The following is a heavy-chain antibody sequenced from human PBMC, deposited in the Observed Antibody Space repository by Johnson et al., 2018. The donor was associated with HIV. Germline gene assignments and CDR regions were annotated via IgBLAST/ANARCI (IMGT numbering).Heavy chain of an antibody. J-gene: IGHJ3*02. CDR1: GFTFRNAW. CDR2: IKSKTDGGTT. CDR3: TRSIAATGRDAFDI. D-gene: IGHD6-13*01. Sequence: VQLVESGGGLVKPGGSLRLSCAASGFTFRNAWMSWVRQAPGKGLEWVGRIKSKTDGGTTDYAAPVKGRFTISRDDSKNTLYLQVISLKTEDTAVYYCTRSIAATGRDAFDIWGQGTMVTVSS. V-gene: IGHV3-15*01.